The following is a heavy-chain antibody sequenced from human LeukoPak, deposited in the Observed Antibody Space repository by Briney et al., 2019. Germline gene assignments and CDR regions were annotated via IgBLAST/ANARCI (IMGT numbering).Heavy chain of an antibody. D-gene: IGHD1-26*01. J-gene: IGHJ4*02. CDR2: INSDESST. V-gene: IGHV3-74*01. Sequence: GGSLRLSCAASGFTFSIYWMQWVRQAPGKGLVWVSRINSDESSTRYADSVKGRFTISRDNAKNTLYLQMNSLRAEDTAVYYCARETDGSSFDYWGQGTLVTVSS. CDR3: ARETDGSSFDY. CDR1: GFTFSIYW.